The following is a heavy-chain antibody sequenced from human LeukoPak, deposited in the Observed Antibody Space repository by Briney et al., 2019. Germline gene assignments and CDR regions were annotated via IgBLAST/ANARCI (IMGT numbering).Heavy chain of an antibody. CDR1: GFTFSSYA. D-gene: IGHD6-13*01. J-gene: IGHJ3*02. Sequence: GGSLRLSCAASGFTFSSYAMHWVRQAPGKGLEYVSAISSNGGSTYYANSVKGRFTISRDNSKNTLYLQMGSLRAEDMAVYYCATHSQGIAAAGTFAFDIWGQGTMVTVSS. V-gene: IGHV3-64*01. CDR2: ISSNGGST. CDR3: ATHSQGIAAAGTFAFDI.